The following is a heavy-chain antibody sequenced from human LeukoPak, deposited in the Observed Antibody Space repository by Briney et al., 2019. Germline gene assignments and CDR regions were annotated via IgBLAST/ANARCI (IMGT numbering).Heavy chain of an antibody. V-gene: IGHV3-23*01. Sequence: GGSLRLSCAASGFTFRSYAMSWVRQAPGKGLEWVSGISESVNRTYYADSVKGRFTISRDNSKNTLYLQMNRLRAEDTAIYYCARYPHPGGYNWFDPWGQGTLVTVSS. CDR2: ISESVNRT. CDR1: GFTFRSYA. D-gene: IGHD2-2*02. J-gene: IGHJ5*02. CDR3: ARYPHPGGYNWFDP.